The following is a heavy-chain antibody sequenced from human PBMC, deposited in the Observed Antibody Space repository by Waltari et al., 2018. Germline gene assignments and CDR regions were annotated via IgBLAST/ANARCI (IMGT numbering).Heavy chain of an antibody. CDR2: IPGSGDST. Sequence: EVQLLESGGGLVQPGGSLRLSCTASGFTFTSYAMTWVRQAPGKGLEWVSAIPGSGDSTEYADSVKGRFTISRDNSKNTVYLQMNSLRAEDTAVYYCAKRTGSSYGDFDYWGQGTLVTVSS. CDR3: AKRTGSSYGDFDY. CDR1: GFTFTSYA. J-gene: IGHJ4*02. V-gene: IGHV3-23*01. D-gene: IGHD1-1*01.